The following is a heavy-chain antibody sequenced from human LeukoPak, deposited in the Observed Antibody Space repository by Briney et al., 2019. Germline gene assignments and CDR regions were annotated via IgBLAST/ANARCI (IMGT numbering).Heavy chain of an antibody. CDR2: ISAYNGNT. CDR3: ATVWFGELFGSKNAFDI. Sequence: ASVKVSCKASGYTFTSYGLSWVRQATGQGLEWMGLISAYNGNTNYAQKLQGRVTMTTDTSTSTAYMELRSLRSDDTAVYYCATVWFGELFGSKNAFDIWGQGTMVTVSS. J-gene: IGHJ3*02. V-gene: IGHV1-18*01. D-gene: IGHD3-10*01. CDR1: GYTFTSYG.